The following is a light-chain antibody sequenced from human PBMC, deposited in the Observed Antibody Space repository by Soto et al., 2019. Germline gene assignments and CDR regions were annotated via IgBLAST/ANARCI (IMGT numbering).Light chain of an antibody. Sequence: DIVLTQSPGTLSLSPGERATLSCRASQSVSTYLAWYQQKPGQAPRLLIYDASNRVTGIPVRFSGSGSGTDFTLTISSLEPEDFAIYYCQQRSDRPSITFGQGTRLEIK. J-gene: IGKJ5*01. CDR2: DAS. CDR3: QQRSDRPSIT. V-gene: IGKV3-11*01. CDR1: QSVSTY.